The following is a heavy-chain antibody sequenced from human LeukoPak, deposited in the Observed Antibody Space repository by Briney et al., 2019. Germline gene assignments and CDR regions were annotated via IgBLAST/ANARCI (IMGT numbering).Heavy chain of an antibody. CDR2: ISSSSSTI. J-gene: IGHJ4*02. Sequence: GGSLRLSCAASGFTFSSYSMNWVRQAPGKGLEWVSYISSSSSTIYYADSVKGRFTISRDNAKNSLYLQMNSLRAEDTAVYYCARAQQYYYDSSGNYWGQGTLVTVSS. CDR3: ARAQQYYYDSSGNY. CDR1: GFTFSSYS. V-gene: IGHV3-48*04. D-gene: IGHD3-22*01.